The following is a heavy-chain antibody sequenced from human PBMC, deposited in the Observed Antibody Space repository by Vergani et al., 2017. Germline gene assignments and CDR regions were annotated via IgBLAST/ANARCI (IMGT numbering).Heavy chain of an antibody. CDR3: ASKGGVLMVYAMQNAFDI. CDR1: GFTFSSYA. V-gene: IGHV3-23*01. Sequence: EVQLLESGGGLVQPGGSLRLSCAASGFTFSSYAMSWVRQAPGKGLEWVSAISGSGGSTYYAHSVKGRFTISRDNSKNTLYLQMNRLRAEDTAVYYCASKGGVLMVYAMQNAFDIWGQGTMVTVSS. CDR2: ISGSGGST. J-gene: IGHJ3*02. D-gene: IGHD2-8*01.